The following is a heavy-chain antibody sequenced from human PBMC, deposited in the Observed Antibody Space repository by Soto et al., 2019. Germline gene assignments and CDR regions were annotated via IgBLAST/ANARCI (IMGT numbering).Heavy chain of an antibody. CDR3: ARGETAAAGTFDY. J-gene: IGHJ4*02. Sequence: SETLSLTCTVSGGSTNSGDYYWSWIRQPPGKGLEWIGYIYYSGSTYYNPSLKSRVTISVDTSKNQFSLKLSSVTAADTAVYYCARGETAAAGTFDYWGQGTLVTVSS. CDR2: IYYSGST. D-gene: IGHD1-1*01. V-gene: IGHV4-30-4*01. CDR1: GGSTNSGDYY.